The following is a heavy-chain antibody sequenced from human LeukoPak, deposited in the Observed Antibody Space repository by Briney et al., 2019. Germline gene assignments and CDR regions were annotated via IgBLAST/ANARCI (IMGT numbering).Heavy chain of an antibody. V-gene: IGHV3-30*18. Sequence: GTSLRLSCVVSGFTISIHGMHWVRQAPGKGLEWVAMISHDGSIQHYGDSVKGRFTISGGNSKNTLYLQMNSLRDEDTAVYHCAKDWGSSGWYNWFDPWGQGTLVTVSS. CDR2: ISHDGSIQ. D-gene: IGHD6-19*01. J-gene: IGHJ5*02. CDR1: GFTISIHG. CDR3: AKDWGSSGWYNWFDP.